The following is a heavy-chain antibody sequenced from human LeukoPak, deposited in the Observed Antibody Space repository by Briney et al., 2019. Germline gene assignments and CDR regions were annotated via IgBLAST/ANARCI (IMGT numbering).Heavy chain of an antibody. Sequence: GASVKVSCKVSGYTLTELSMHWVRQAPGKGLEWMGGFDPEDGETIYAQKFQGRVTMTEDTSTDTAYMELSSLRSEDTAVYYCASRVVPAAAMEWGVDYWGQGTLVTVSS. J-gene: IGHJ4*02. CDR3: ASRVVPAAAMEWGVDY. CDR2: FDPEDGET. CDR1: GYTLTELS. D-gene: IGHD2-2*01. V-gene: IGHV1-24*01.